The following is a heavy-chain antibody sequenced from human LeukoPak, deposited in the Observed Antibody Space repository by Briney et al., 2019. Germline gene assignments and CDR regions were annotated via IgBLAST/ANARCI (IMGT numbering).Heavy chain of an antibody. CDR2: FDPEDGET. V-gene: IGHV1-24*01. J-gene: IGHJ4*02. Sequence: GASVKVSCKVSGYTLTELSMHWVRQAPGKGLEWMGGFDPEDGETIYAQKFQGRVTMTEDTSTDTAYMGLSSLRSEDTAVYYCATVFGKWSTGDYFDYWGQGTLVAVSS. D-gene: IGHD3-10*02. CDR3: ATVFGKWSTGDYFDY. CDR1: GYTLTELS.